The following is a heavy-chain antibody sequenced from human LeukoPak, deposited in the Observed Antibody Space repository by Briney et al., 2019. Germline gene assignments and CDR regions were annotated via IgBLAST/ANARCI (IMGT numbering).Heavy chain of an antibody. CDR3: ARWGDYHGSGSYNPDAFDI. Sequence: GASVKVSCKSSGYTFTSHYMHWVRQAPGQGLEWMGIINPSGGSTSYAQKFQGRVTMTRDMSTSTAYMELSSLRSEDTAVYYCARWGDYHGSGSYNPDAFDIWGQGTMVTVSS. CDR2: INPSGGST. J-gene: IGHJ3*02. D-gene: IGHD3-10*01. V-gene: IGHV1-46*01. CDR1: GYTFTSHY.